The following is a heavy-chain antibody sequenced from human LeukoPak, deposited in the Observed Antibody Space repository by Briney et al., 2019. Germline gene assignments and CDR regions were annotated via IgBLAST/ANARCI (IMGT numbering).Heavy chain of an antibody. Sequence: PSGTLSLTCAVSGVSISSTNWWWTWVRQPPGKRLEWIGEMYHSGSTNYNPSLKSRATISVDKSKNQFSLKLDSVTAADTALYYCARGEYHYGSGSYVFPIMDVWGQGTTVTVSS. V-gene: IGHV4-4*02. D-gene: IGHD3-10*01. CDR2: MYHSGST. J-gene: IGHJ6*02. CDR1: GVSISSTNW. CDR3: ARGEYHYGSGSYVFPIMDV.